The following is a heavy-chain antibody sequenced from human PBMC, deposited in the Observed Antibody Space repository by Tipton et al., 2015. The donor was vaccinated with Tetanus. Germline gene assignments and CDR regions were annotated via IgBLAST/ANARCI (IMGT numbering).Heavy chain of an antibody. Sequence: SLRLSYAASGFTFSSYAMHWVRQAPGKGLEWVAVISYDGSNKYYADSVKGRFTISRDNSKNTLYLQMNSLRAEDTAVYYCARYCSGGSCPAGAFDIWGQGTMVTVSS. CDR2: ISYDGSNK. CDR3: ARYCSGGSCPAGAFDI. V-gene: IGHV3-30-3*01. D-gene: IGHD2-15*01. J-gene: IGHJ3*02. CDR1: GFTFSSYA.